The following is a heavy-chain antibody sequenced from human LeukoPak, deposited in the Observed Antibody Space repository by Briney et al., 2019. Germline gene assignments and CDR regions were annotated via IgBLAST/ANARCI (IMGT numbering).Heavy chain of an antibody. V-gene: IGHV1-18*04. D-gene: IGHD3-10*01. J-gene: IGHJ4*02. CDR1: GYTFTSYG. Sequence: ASVTVSCTASGYTFTSYGISWVRQAPGQGLEWMGWISAYNGNTNYAQKLQGRVTMTTDTSTSTAYMELRSLRSDDTAVYYCARSNVLLWFGSWGDYWGQGTLVTVSS. CDR3: ARSNVLLWFGSWGDY. CDR2: ISAYNGNT.